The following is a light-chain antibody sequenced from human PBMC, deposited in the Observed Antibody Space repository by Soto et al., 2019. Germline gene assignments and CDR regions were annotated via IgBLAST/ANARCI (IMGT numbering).Light chain of an antibody. CDR3: QQRYSRLPIT. Sequence: EIVLTQSPATLSLSPGDRATLSFRASQSVGTSLAWFQQKPGQAPRLLIYDASKRATDIPARFSGSGSGTDFTLTISSLEPEDFAVYYCQQRYSRLPITFGQGTRLEIK. CDR2: DAS. J-gene: IGKJ5*01. V-gene: IGKV3-11*01. CDR1: QSVGTS.